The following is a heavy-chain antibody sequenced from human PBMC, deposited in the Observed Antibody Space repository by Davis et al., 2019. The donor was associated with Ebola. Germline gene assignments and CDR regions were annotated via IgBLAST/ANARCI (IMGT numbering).Heavy chain of an antibody. CDR3: AKDKGRYSGYDGVDS. Sequence: GESLKISCAASGFTFNKYGMHWVRQAPGKGLEWVTFIQTDGSSAYYSDPVKGRFTISRDNSKNTLYLQMNSLRRGDTAVYYCAKDKGRYSGYDGVDSWGQGTLVTVSS. CDR2: IQTDGSSA. D-gene: IGHD5-12*01. J-gene: IGHJ4*02. CDR1: GFTFNKYG. V-gene: IGHV3-30*02.